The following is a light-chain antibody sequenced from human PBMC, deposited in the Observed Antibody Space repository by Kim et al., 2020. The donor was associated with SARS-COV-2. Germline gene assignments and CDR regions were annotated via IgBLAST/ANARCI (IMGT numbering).Light chain of an antibody. CDR3: QTWDSSTVV. Sequence: SVSPGQTAIIICSGDKLGDKYAFWYQQKLGQSPVLVIYEDTKRPSGIPERFSGSNSGNTATLTISGTQAMDEADYYCQTWDSSTVVFGGVTQLTVL. CDR1: KLGDKY. V-gene: IGLV3-1*01. CDR2: EDT. J-gene: IGLJ2*01.